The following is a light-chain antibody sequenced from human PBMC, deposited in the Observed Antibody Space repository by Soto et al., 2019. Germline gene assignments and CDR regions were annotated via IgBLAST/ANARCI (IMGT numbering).Light chain of an antibody. CDR3: QQYNNWPPPCT. Sequence: EIVMTQSPATLSVSPGERATLSCRASQSVSSNLAWYQQKPGQAPRLLIYGASTRATGIPARFSGSGSGTEFSPPISSLLSEDVSVYYCQQYNNWPPPCTFGQGTKVEIK. CDR2: GAS. CDR1: QSVSSN. V-gene: IGKV3-15*01. J-gene: IGKJ1*01.